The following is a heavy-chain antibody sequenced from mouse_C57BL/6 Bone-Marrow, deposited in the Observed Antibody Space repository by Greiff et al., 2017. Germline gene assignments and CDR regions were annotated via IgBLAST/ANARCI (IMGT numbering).Heavy chain of an antibody. CDR2: ISYDGSN. CDR1: GYSITSGYY. D-gene: IGHD1-1*01. CDR3: ASDYYARRGDFDV. Sequence: EVKVEESGPGLVKPSQSLSLTCSVTGYSITSGYYWNWIRQFPGNKLEWMGYISYDGSNNYNPSLKNRISITRDTSKNQFFLKLNSVTTEDTATYYCASDYYARRGDFDVWGTGTTVTVSS. J-gene: IGHJ1*03. V-gene: IGHV3-6*01.